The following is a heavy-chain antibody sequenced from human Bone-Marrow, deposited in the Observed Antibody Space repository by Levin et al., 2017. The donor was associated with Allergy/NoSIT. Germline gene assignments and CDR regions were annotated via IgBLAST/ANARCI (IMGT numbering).Heavy chain of an antibody. CDR2: MNPNSGNT. CDR3: ARGFHLGKRITIFGVVPRAYYYYGMDV. D-gene: IGHD3-3*01. Sequence: GASVKVSCKASGYTFTSYDINWVRQATGQGLEWMGWMNPNSGNTGYAQKFQGRVTMTRNTSISTAYMELSSLRSEDTAVYYCARGFHLGKRITIFGVVPRAYYYYGMDVWGQGTTVTVSS. V-gene: IGHV1-8*01. J-gene: IGHJ6*02. CDR1: GYTFTSYD.